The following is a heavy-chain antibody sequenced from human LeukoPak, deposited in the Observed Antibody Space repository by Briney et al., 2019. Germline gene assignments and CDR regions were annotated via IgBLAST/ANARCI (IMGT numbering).Heavy chain of an antibody. CDR3: ARGTGMTRNDAFDI. CDR1: GGSISSGGYY. V-gene: IGHV4-61*08. CDR2: IYYSGST. D-gene: IGHD1-1*01. J-gene: IGHJ3*02. Sequence: NPSQTLSLTCTVSGGSISSGGYYWRWIRQPPGKGLEWIGYIYYSGSTNYNPSLKSRVTISVDTSKNQFSLKLSSVTAADTAVYYCARGTGMTRNDAFDIWGQGTMVTVSS.